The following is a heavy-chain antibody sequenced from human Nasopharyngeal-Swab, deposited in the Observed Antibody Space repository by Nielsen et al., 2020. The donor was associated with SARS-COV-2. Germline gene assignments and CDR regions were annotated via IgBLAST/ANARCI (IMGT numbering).Heavy chain of an antibody. D-gene: IGHD3-9*01. CDR2: IYYSGRT. J-gene: IGHJ3*02. Sequence: RQAPGKGLEWIGSIYYSGRTYYNPSLKSRVTISVDTSKNQFSLKLSSVTAADTAVYYCARPKQKYYDILTGYPPGAFDIWGQGTMVTVSS. CDR3: ARPKQKYYDILTGYPPGAFDI. V-gene: IGHV4-39*01.